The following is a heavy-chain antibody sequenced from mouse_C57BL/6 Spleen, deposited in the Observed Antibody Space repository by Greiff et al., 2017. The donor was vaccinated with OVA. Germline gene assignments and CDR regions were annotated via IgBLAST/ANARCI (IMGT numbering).Heavy chain of an antibody. V-gene: IGHV14-3*01. D-gene: IGHD1-1*01. Sequence: EVQLVESVAELVRPGASVKLSCTASGFNIKNTYMHWVKQRPEQGLEWIGRIDPANGNTKYAPKFQGKATITADTSSNTAYLQLSSLTSEDTAIYYCAFDYYGTRDGAMDYWGQGTSVTVSS. CDR2: IDPANGNT. CDR1: GFNIKNTY. CDR3: AFDYYGTRDGAMDY. J-gene: IGHJ4*01.